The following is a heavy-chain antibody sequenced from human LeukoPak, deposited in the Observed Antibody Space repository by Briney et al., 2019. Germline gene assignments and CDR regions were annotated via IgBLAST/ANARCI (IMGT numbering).Heavy chain of an antibody. Sequence: PGRSLRLSCAASGFTFSSHGMHWVRQAPGKGLEWVAVIWYDGSDKYYADSVKGRFTISRDNSKNTLILQMNSLRAEDTAEYYCARGDDYGGAWYYFDYWGQGTLVTVSS. CDR2: IWYDGSDK. CDR1: GFTFSSHG. J-gene: IGHJ4*02. CDR3: ARGDDYGGAWYYFDY. D-gene: IGHD4-23*01. V-gene: IGHV3-33*01.